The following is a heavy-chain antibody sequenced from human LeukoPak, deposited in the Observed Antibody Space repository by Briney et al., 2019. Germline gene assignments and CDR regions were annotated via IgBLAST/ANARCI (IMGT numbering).Heavy chain of an antibody. J-gene: IGHJ4*02. CDR2: INPSGGST. CDR1: GYTFTSYY. CDR3: ARSRPHCSGGSCYSGVRSEFDY. Sequence: ASVKVSCKASGYTFTSYYMHWVRQAPGQGLEWMGIINPSGGSTSYAQKFQGRVTMTRDTSTSTVYMELSSLRSEDTAVYYCARSRPHCSGGSCYSGVRSEFDYWGLGTLVTVSS. D-gene: IGHD2-15*01. V-gene: IGHV1-46*01.